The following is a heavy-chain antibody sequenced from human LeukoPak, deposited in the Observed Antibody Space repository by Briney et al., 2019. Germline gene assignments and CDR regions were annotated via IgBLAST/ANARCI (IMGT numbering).Heavy chain of an antibody. Sequence: PSETLSLTCAVYGGSFSGYYWGWIRQPPEKGLEWIGEINHSGSTNYNPSLKSRVTISVDTSKNQFSLKLSSVTAADTAVYYCARGVRGVVPAAIGPYWGQGTLVTVSS. V-gene: IGHV4-34*01. CDR3: ARGVRGVVPAAIGPY. J-gene: IGHJ4*02. D-gene: IGHD2-2*01. CDR2: INHSGST. CDR1: GGSFSGYY.